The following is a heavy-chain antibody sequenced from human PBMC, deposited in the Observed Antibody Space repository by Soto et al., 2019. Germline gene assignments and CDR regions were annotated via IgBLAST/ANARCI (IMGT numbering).Heavy chain of an antibody. J-gene: IGHJ5*01. V-gene: IGHV4-59*08. D-gene: IGHD2-21*02. CDR3: ARHVYEFDNGDNNWFDS. CDR2: VHNSGST. CDR1: GGSISSHY. Sequence: SETLSLTCTVSGGSISSHYWSWIRQPPGNRLEWIGYVHNSGSTNYNPSLKSRVTTAVDTSKNQFSLRLSSVTAADTAVYYCARHVYEFDNGDNNWFDSWGQGTLVTVSS.